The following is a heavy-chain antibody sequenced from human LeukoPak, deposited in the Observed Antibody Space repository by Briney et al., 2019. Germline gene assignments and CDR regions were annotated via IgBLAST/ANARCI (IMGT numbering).Heavy chain of an antibody. CDR2: IYYSGST. CDR1: GGSISSYY. Sequence: PSETLSLTCTVSGGSISSYYWSWLRQPPGKGLEWIGYIYYSGSTNYNPSLKSRVTISVDTSKNQFSLKLSSVTAADTAVYYCARVLPPHYYDSSGYYTSYYYGMDVWGQGTTVTVSS. D-gene: IGHD3-22*01. CDR3: ARVLPPHYYDSSGYYTSYYYGMDV. V-gene: IGHV4-59*01. J-gene: IGHJ6*02.